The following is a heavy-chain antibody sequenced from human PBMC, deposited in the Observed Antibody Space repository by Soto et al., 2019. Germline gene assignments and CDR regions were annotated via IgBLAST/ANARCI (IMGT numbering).Heavy chain of an antibody. D-gene: IGHD3-22*01. CDR2: ISYDGSNK. V-gene: IGHV3-30*18. CDR1: GFTFSSYG. Sequence: QVQLVESGGGVVQPGRSLRLSCAASGFTFSSYGMHWVRQAPGKGLEWVAVISYDGSNKYYADSVKGRFTISRDNSKNTLYLQMNSLRAEDTAVYYCAKRMGLNYYDSNSLDYWGQGTLVTVSS. CDR3: AKRMGLNYYDSNSLDY. J-gene: IGHJ4*02.